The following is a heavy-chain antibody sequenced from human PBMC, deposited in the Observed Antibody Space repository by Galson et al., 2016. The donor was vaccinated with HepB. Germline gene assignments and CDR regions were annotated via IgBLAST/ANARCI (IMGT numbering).Heavy chain of an antibody. CDR1: GFTLSDYA. CDR2: ISYDGSNK. Sequence: SLRLSCAASGFTLSDYAMHWVRQAPGKGLEWVAVISYDGSNKYYADSVKGRFTISRGNSNSTLYTLYLQLNSLRVEDTAVYYCARESEWETAAYFDYWGQGTLVTVSS. V-gene: IGHV3-30*04. D-gene: IGHD1-26*01. CDR3: ARESEWETAAYFDY. J-gene: IGHJ4*02.